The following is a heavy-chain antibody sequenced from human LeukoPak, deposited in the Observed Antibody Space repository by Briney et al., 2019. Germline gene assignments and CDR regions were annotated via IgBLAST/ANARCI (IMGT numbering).Heavy chain of an antibody. D-gene: IGHD4-17*01. V-gene: IGHV4-4*02. J-gene: IGHJ4*02. Sequence: SETLSLTCAVSGGSISSSNWWSWVRQPPGKGLEWIGEIYHSGSTYYNPSLKSRVTISVDTSKNQFSLKLSSVTAADTAVYYCARGNGDSPFDYWGQGTLVTVSS. CDR3: ARGNGDSPFDY. CDR1: GGSISSSNW. CDR2: IYHSGST.